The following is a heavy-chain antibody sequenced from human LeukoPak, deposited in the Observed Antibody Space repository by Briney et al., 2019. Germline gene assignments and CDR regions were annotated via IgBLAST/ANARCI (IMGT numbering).Heavy chain of an antibody. V-gene: IGHV3-21*04. Sequence: GGSLRLSCAASGFTFSSYSMNWVRQAPGKGLEWVSSISSSSSYIYYADSVKGRFTISRDNAKNSLYLQMNSLRAEDTAVYHCAKGKGYSSSSSDHWGQGTLVTVSS. D-gene: IGHD6-6*01. CDR2: ISSSSSYI. CDR1: GFTFSSYS. CDR3: AKGKGYSSSSSDH. J-gene: IGHJ5*02.